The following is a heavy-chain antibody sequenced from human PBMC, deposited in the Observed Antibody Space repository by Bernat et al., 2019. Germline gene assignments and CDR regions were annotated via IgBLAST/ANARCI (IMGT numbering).Heavy chain of an antibody. Sequence: VQLVESGGGVVQPGRSLRLSCAASGFTFSSYGMHWVRQAPGKGLEWVAVIWYDGSNKYYADSVKGRFTISRDNSKNTLYLQMNSLRAEDTAVYYCARDGWEYSSSTDYYYMDVWGKGTTVTVSS. J-gene: IGHJ6*03. CDR3: ARDGWEYSSSTDYYYMDV. CDR1: GFTFSSYG. CDR2: IWYDGSNK. V-gene: IGHV3-33*01. D-gene: IGHD6-6*01.